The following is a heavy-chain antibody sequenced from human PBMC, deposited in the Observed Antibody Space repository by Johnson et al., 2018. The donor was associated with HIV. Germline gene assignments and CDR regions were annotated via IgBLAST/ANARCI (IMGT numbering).Heavy chain of an antibody. V-gene: IGHV3-30*02. D-gene: IGHD1-26*01. CDR3: ASTHSGSYYSAFDI. CDR2: IRYDGRNT. CDR1: GFTFNSYA. Sequence: QVQLVESGGGVVQPGRSLRLSCAASGFTFNSYAMHWVRQAPGKGLEWVAFIRYDGRNTYYADSVKGRFTISRDNSKNTLYLQMNSLRPEDTAVYYCASTHSGSYYSAFDIWGQGAMVTVSS. J-gene: IGHJ3*02.